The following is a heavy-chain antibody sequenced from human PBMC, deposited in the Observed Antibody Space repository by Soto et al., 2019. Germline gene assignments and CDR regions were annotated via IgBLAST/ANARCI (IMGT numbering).Heavy chain of an antibody. Sequence: QVQLVQSGAEVKKPGSSVKVSCKASGGTFSSYAISWVRQAPGQGLEWMGGIIPIFGTANYAQKFQGGVTLTADESTSTAYMELSSLRSEDTAMYYCASLPYPVWQWLEDWGQGTLVTVSS. D-gene: IGHD6-19*01. CDR2: IIPIFGTA. V-gene: IGHV1-69*12. J-gene: IGHJ4*02. CDR1: GGTFSSYA. CDR3: ASLPYPVWQWLED.